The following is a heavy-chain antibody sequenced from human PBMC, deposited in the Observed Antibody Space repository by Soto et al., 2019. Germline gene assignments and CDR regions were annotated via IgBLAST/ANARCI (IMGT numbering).Heavy chain of an antibody. D-gene: IGHD6-19*01. CDR1: GGSISRYC. CDR2: IHYSGST. J-gene: IGHJ5*02. Sequence: SETLSLTCNVSGGSISRYCWSWIRQPPGKGLEWIGYIHYSGSTKYNPSLKSRVTISVDTSKNQFSLKLTSVTAVDTAVYFCARVPAVASTIPSLWFDPWGQGTLVTVSS. V-gene: IGHV4-59*01. CDR3: ARVPAVASTIPSLWFDP.